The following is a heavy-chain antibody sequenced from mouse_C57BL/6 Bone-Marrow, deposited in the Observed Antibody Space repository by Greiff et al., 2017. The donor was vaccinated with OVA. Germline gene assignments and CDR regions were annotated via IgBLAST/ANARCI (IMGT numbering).Heavy chain of an antibody. CDR1: GYTFTSYW. CDR2: IYPSDNET. J-gene: IGHJ2*01. Sequence: QVQLQQPGAELVRPGSSVRLSCKASGYTFTSYWMDWVKQRPGQGLEWIGNIYPSDNETHYNQKFKDKATLTVDKSSSTACMQLSSLTSEDSAVYYCATDYWGQGTTLTVSS. V-gene: IGHV1-61*01. CDR3: ATDY.